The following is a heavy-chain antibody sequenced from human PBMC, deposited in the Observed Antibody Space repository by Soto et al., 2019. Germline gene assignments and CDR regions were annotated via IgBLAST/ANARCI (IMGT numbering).Heavy chain of an antibody. Sequence: SETLSLTCTVSGGSISSYYWSWIRQPPGKGLEWIGYIYYSGSTNYNPSLKSRVTISVDTSKNQFSLKLSSVTAADTAVYYCARRSPYDILTGSQFDPWGQGTLVTVSS. CDR2: IYYSGST. CDR3: ARRSPYDILTGSQFDP. D-gene: IGHD3-9*01. V-gene: IGHV4-59*08. J-gene: IGHJ5*02. CDR1: GGSISSYY.